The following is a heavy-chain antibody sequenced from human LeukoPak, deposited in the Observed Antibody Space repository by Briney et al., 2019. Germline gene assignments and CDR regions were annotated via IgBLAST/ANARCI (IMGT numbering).Heavy chain of an antibody. Sequence: GGSLRLSCAASGFTFSNYAMSWVRQPPGKGLEWVSAISGGGDSTYYTDSVRGRFAISRDNSKNTLYLQMNSLRAGDTAVYYCAKDLHDSGPFWGQGTLVTVSS. V-gene: IGHV3-23*01. CDR2: ISGGGDST. J-gene: IGHJ4*02. CDR3: AKDLHDSGPF. CDR1: GFTFSNYA. D-gene: IGHD4-17*01.